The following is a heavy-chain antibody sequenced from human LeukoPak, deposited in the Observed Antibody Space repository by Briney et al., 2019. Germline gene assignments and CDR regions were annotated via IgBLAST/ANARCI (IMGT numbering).Heavy chain of an antibody. CDR2: IYYSGST. J-gene: IGHJ4*02. CDR3: ARDTYYSGSGTYFEDYFDS. CDR1: GGSISSYY. V-gene: IGHV4-59*01. D-gene: IGHD3-10*01. Sequence: PSETLSLTCTVSGGSISSYYWSWIRQPPGKGLEWIGYIYYSGSTNYNPSLKSRVTISVDTSKNQFSLKLSSVTAADTAVYYCARDTYYSGSGTYFEDYFDSWGQGILVTVSS.